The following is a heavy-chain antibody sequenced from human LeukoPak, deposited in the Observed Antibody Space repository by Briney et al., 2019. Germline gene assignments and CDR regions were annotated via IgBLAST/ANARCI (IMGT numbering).Heavy chain of an antibody. CDR1: GDTLSNILYY. V-gene: IGHV4-39*01. Sequence: PSETLSLTCSVSGDTLSNILYYWGWIRQPPGKGLEWIGHIYYSGTTSYNLSLKSRVTLSVDTSKNQLSLRLSSVTAADTAMYYCARVSGMGPHGSLCDYWGQGTLVTVSS. CDR3: ARVSGMGPHGSLCDY. J-gene: IGHJ4*02. CDR2: IYYSGTT. D-gene: IGHD6-25*01.